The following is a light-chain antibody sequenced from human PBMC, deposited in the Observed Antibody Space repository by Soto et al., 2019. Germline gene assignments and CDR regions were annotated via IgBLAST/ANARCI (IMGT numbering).Light chain of an antibody. CDR3: MQGLRSPPT. V-gene: IGKV2-28*01. J-gene: IGKJ1*01. Sequence: ETVMPQSPLSLPVTPGEPASISCSSSQSLMHRIGRNYLDLFLQRPGQSPQLLIYLATNRDSVVPDRFSGSGSCTHFTRNISRVEAEDVGIYYCMQGLRSPPTFGQGTKVEIK. CDR2: LAT. CDR1: QSLMHRIGRNY.